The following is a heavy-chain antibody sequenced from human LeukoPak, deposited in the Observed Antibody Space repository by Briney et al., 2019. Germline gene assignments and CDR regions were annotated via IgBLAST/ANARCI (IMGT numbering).Heavy chain of an antibody. Sequence: ASVKVSCKASGYTFTVYNIHWVRQAPGQGLEWMGRINPNSGDTTYAQKVQGRVTMTRDTSINTAYVEVSGLRSDDTAVYYCARDHLAAAGSGGWGQGTLVTVFS. D-gene: IGHD6-13*01. CDR3: ARDHLAAAGSGG. J-gene: IGHJ1*01. CDR2: INPNSGDT. V-gene: IGHV1-2*06. CDR1: GYTFTVYN.